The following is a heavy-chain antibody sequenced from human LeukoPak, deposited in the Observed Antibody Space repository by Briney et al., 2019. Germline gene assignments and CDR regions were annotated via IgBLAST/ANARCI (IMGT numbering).Heavy chain of an antibody. J-gene: IGHJ4*02. CDR3: ARDRRSSWGRYFDY. CDR2: INPNSGGT. V-gene: IGHV1-2*02. Sequence: GASLKVSCKASGYTFTGYYMHWVRQAPGQGLEWMGWINPNSGGTNYAQKFQGRVTMTRDTSISTAYMELSRLRSDDTAVYYCARDRRSSWGRYFDYWGQGTLVTVSS. CDR1: GYTFTGYY. D-gene: IGHD6-13*01.